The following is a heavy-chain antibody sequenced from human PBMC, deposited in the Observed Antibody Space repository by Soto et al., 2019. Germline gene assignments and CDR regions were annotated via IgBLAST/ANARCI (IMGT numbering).Heavy chain of an antibody. V-gene: IGHV1-8*01. CDR2: MNPNSGNT. D-gene: IGHD3-9*01. J-gene: IGHJ4*02. Sequence: QVQLVQSGAEVKKPGASVKVSCKASGYTFTNYDINWVQHATGQGLEWMGWMNPNSGNTGSAQKFQGRVTMTRDTSINTAYMELSSLRSDDTAVYYCVRLPDNVDVLTGRSGYNDYWGQGTLVTVSS. CDR1: GYTFTNYD. CDR3: VRLPDNVDVLTGRSGYNDY.